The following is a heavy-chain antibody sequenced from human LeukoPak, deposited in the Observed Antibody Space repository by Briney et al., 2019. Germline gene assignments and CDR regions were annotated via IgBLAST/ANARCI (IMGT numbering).Heavy chain of an antibody. CDR3: ARHSSWYYDFDY. CDR1: GGSIRNYY. Sequence: SETLSLSCSVSGGSIRNYYWSWIRQPPGKGLEWIGCISYSGNTNYNPSLKSRLTISVDLSTNQFSLKLTSVTGADTAVYYCARHSSWYYDFDYWGQGTLVTVSS. V-gene: IGHV4-59*08. J-gene: IGHJ4*02. CDR2: ISYSGNT. D-gene: IGHD6-13*01.